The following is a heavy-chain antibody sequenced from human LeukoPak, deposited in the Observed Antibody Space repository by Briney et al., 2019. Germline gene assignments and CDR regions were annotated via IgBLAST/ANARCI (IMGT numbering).Heavy chain of an antibody. CDR3: TTVYIPYY. V-gene: IGHV1-46*01. CDR1: GYTFTSYY. Sequence: ASVKVSCKASGYTFTSYYMHGVRQAPGQGLEWMGIISPSGASTTYAQNFQGRVTMTRDMSTSTLYMELSSLKSEDTAVYYCTTVYIPYYWGQGTLVTVSS. D-gene: IGHD3-10*01. J-gene: IGHJ4*02. CDR2: ISPSGAST.